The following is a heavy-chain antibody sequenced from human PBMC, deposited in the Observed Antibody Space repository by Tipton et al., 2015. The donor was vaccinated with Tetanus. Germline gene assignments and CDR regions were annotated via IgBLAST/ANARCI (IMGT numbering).Heavy chain of an antibody. D-gene: IGHD2/OR15-2a*01. V-gene: IGHV4-59*01. Sequence: TLSLTCTVSGGSTHGFYWTWIRQPPGKRLEWVGYIDNGGRTNYTPSLKSRLTISLDKAKKQFSLNLTSVTAADTAVYFCARANFDFPKKGPFDYWGQGTLVTVSS. CDR3: ARANFDFPKKGPFDY. CDR2: IDNGGRT. CDR1: GGSTHGFY. J-gene: IGHJ4*02.